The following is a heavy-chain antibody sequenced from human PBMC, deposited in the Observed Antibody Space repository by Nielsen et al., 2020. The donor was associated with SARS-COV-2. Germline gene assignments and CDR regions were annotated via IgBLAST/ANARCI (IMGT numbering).Heavy chain of an antibody. CDR1: GFTFSSYG. Sequence: GGSLRLSCAASGFTFSSYGMHWVRQAPGKGLEWVAVISYDGSNKYYADSVKGRFTISRDNSKNTLYLQMNSLRAEDTAVYYCARDREDVVGTTEPYYMDVWGKGTTVTVSS. D-gene: IGHD2-2*01. J-gene: IGHJ6*03. V-gene: IGHV3-33*05. CDR2: ISYDGSNK. CDR3: ARDREDVVGTTEPYYMDV.